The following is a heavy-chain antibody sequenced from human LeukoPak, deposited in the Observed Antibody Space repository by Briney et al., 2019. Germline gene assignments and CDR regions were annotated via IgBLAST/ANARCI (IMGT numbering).Heavy chain of an antibody. Sequence: PGGSLRLSCAASGFTFSSYAMHWVRQAPGKGLEWVAVISYDGSNKYYADSVKGRFTISRDNSKNTLYLQMNSLRAEDTAMYYCARDSWAGSSHYYYYYYMDVWGKGTTVTVSS. V-gene: IGHV3-30*11. CDR3: ARDSWAGSSHYYYYYYMDV. J-gene: IGHJ6*03. CDR2: ISYDGSNK. CDR1: GFTFSSYA. D-gene: IGHD6-6*01.